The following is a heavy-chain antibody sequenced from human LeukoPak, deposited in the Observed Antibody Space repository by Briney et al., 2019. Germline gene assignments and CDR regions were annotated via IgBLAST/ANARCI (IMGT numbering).Heavy chain of an antibody. J-gene: IGHJ4*02. CDR3: ARHTGVGSSAGY. CDR2: IYPGDSDT. D-gene: IGHD6-6*01. CDR1: GYSFATHW. V-gene: IGHV5-51*01. Sequence: GESLKISCKGSGYSFATHWIAWVRQMPGKGLQWLGIIYPGDSDTRYNPSFQGQVTISADKSISTAYLQWSSLKASDTAMYYCARHTGVGSSAGYWGQGTLVIVSS.